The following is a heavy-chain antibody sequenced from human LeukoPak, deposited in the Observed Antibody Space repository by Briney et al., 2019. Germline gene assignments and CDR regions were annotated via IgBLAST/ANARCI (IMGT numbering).Heavy chain of an antibody. CDR1: GYTFTSYY. CDR2: INPSGGST. V-gene: IGHV1-46*01. J-gene: IGHJ4*02. Sequence: ASVKVSCKASGYTFTSYYMHWVRQAPGQGLEWMGIINPSGGSTSYAQKFQGRVTMTRDTSTSTVYMELSSLRSEDTAVYYCARSYYDFWSGYYSYFDYWGQGTLVTVSS. D-gene: IGHD3-3*01. CDR3: ARSYYDFWSGYYSYFDY.